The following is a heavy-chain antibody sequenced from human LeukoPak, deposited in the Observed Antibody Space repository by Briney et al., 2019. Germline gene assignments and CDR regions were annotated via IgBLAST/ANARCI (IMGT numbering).Heavy chain of an antibody. D-gene: IGHD1-26*01. J-gene: IGHJ5*02. CDR3: ARLIPQKWELPGKWFDP. CDR1: GYPFSNYD. Sequence: ASVKVSCKASGYPFSNYDINWVRQAPGQGLEWMGWMNPKSGNTGYGQKFQGRVTMTRVTSITTAYMELRSLRSDDTAVYYCARLIPQKWELPGKWFDPWGQGTLVTVSS. CDR2: MNPKSGNT. V-gene: IGHV1-8*01.